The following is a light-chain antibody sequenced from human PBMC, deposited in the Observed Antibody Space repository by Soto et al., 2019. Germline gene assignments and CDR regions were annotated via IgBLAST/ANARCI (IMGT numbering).Light chain of an antibody. V-gene: IGKV4-1*01. CDR3: RQYYNTPRT. CDR2: WAS. Sequence: DIVMTQSPDSLAVSLRERATIKXXSSXTVLDSSKNKDYLTWYQQKPGQPPKXXIYWASTREFGVPDRFSGSGSGTNFTLTISSLQAEDVAVYYCRQYYNTPRTFGHGTKVDIK. J-gene: IGKJ1*01. CDR1: XTVLDSSKNKDY.